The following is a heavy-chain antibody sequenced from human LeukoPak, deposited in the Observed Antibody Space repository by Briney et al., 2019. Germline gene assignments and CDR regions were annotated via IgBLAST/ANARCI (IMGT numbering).Heavy chain of an antibody. CDR3: AKDRYYDSSDYYDAFDI. D-gene: IGHD3-22*01. V-gene: IGHV3-23*01. Sequence: GGSLRLSCAASGFTFSSYAMNWVRQAPGKGLEWVSAISGSGGSTYYADSVEGRFTISRDNSKNTLYLQMNSLRAEDTAVYYCAKDRYYDSSDYYDAFDIWGQGTMVTVSS. CDR2: ISGSGGST. CDR1: GFTFSSYA. J-gene: IGHJ3*02.